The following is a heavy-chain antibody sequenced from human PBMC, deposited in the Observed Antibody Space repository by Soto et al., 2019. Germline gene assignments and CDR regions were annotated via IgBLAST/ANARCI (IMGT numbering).Heavy chain of an antibody. CDR3: ARGAEHQLLSRDYFYGMDV. CDR1: GFTLSRYG. J-gene: IGHJ6*02. D-gene: IGHD1-1*01. Sequence: LRLSCAASGFTLSRYGMHWVRQAPGKGLEWVAVISFEGNTQYYADSVKGRFTISRDNSKDTLSLQIHSLRPEDTAVYYCARGAEHQLLSRDYFYGMDVWGQGTTVTVSS. CDR2: ISFEGNTQ. V-gene: IGHV3-30*05.